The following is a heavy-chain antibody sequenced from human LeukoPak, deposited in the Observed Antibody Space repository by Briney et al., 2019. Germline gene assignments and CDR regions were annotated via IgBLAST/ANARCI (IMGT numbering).Heavy chain of an antibody. CDR1: GGSISSYY. V-gene: IGHV4-59*04. D-gene: IGHD1-1*01. Sequence: SETLSLTCTVSGGSISSYYWSWIRQPPGEGLEWIGNIYYSGSTYYNPSLKSRVIISVDTSKNQFSLKLSSVTAADTAVYYCATCGGTTKKFDYWGQGTLVTVSS. CDR3: ATCGGTTKKFDY. CDR2: IYYSGST. J-gene: IGHJ4*02.